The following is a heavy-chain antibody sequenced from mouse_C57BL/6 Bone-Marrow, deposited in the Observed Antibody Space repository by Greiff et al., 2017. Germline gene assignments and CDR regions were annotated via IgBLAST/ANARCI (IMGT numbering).Heavy chain of an antibody. CDR1: GFNIKDDY. CDR2: IDPENGDT. J-gene: IGHJ2*01. CDR3: TTPYYYGSSFPFDY. D-gene: IGHD1-1*01. V-gene: IGHV14-4*01. Sequence: VQLKESGAELVRPGASVKLSCTASGFNIKDDYMHWVRQRPEQGLEWIGWIDPENGDTEYASKFQGMATITADTSSHTAYLQLSRLTDDDTAVYYCTTPYYYGSSFPFDYWGQGTTLTVSS.